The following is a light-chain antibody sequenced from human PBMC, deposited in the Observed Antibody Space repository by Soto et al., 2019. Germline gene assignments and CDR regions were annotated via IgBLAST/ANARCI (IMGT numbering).Light chain of an antibody. CDR1: QSVSSN. Sequence: EIVMTQSPATLSVSPGERATLSCRASQSVSSNLAWYQQKPGQAPRLLIYDASAWTTGIPARFSGSGSGTEFTITISSLQSEDFAVYYCQQYNNWPPYTFGQGTKLEIK. J-gene: IGKJ2*01. CDR2: DAS. V-gene: IGKV3-15*01. CDR3: QQYNNWPPYT.